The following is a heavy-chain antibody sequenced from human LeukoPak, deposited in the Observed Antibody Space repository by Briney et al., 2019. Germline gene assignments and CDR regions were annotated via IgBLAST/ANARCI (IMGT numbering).Heavy chain of an antibody. D-gene: IGHD6-6*01. CDR2: ISWNSGSI. V-gene: IGHV3-9*01. CDR3: AKGYSSSSGGLFDY. CDR1: GFTFDDYA. Sequence: GRSLRLSCAASGFTFDDYAMHWVRQAPGKGLEWVSGISWNSGSIGYADSVKGRFTISRDNAKNSLYLQMNSLRAEDTALYYCAKGYSSSSGGLFDYWGQGTLVTVSS. J-gene: IGHJ4*02.